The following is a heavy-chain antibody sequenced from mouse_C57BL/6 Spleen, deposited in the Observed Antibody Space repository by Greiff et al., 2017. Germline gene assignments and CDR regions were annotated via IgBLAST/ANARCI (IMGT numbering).Heavy chain of an antibody. V-gene: IGHV1-52*01. Sequence: QVQLQQPGAELVRPGSSVKLSCKASGYTFTSYWMHWVKQRPIKGLEWIGNIDPSDSDTHYKQKFQDKVTLTVDKSSSTAYMQLSSLTSEDSAVYYCARGNYGSSPYYYAMDYWGQGTSVTVSS. J-gene: IGHJ4*01. CDR2: IDPSDSDT. CDR3: ARGNYGSSPYYYAMDY. D-gene: IGHD1-1*01. CDR1: GYTFTSYW.